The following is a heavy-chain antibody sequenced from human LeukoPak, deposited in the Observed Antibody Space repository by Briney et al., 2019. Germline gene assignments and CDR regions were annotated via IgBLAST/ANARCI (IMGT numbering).Heavy chain of an antibody. V-gene: IGHV3-21*01. J-gene: IGHJ4*02. Sequence: GGSLRLSCAASGFTFSSYSMNWVRQAPGRGLEWVSSIRFTGSYIYYADSVKGRFTISRDDAKNLLSLQMISLRVEDTAVYYCTRAGPRRDGYNGDYWGQGTLVTVSS. D-gene: IGHD5-24*01. CDR2: IRFTGSYI. CDR3: TRAGPRRDGYNGDY. CDR1: GFTFSSYS.